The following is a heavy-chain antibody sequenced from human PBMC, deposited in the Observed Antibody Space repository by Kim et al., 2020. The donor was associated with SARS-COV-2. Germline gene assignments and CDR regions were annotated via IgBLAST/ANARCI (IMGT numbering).Heavy chain of an antibody. V-gene: IGHV3-11*04. J-gene: IGHJ4*02. CDR3: AGADYYGSGSFYFDY. Sequence: KGRFTISRENAKNSLFLQMNSLSAEDAAVYYCAGADYYGSGSFYFDYWGQGTLDTVSS. D-gene: IGHD3-10*01.